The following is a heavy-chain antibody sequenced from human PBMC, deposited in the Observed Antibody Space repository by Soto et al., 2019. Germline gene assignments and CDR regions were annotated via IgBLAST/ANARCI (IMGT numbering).Heavy chain of an antibody. Sequence: EVQLLESGGGLVQPGGSLRLSCAGSGFTFSSYAMSWVRQGPRKGLEWVAGISDGGRTTYYDDSVKGRFTISRDNSRTTRVLQMSSLRPEDTAVYYCAKDRIDFAWYRSDPFDLWGQGTMVTVSS. CDR3: AKDRIDFAWYRSDPFDL. CDR1: GFTFSSYA. J-gene: IGHJ3*01. CDR2: ISDGGRTT. D-gene: IGHD3-9*01. V-gene: IGHV3-23*01.